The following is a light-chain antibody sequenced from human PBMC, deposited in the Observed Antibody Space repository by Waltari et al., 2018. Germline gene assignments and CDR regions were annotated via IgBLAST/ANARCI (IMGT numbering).Light chain of an antibody. Sequence: DIQMTQSPSTLSASVGDRVTITCRASQSISSWLAGYQQKPGKAPKLLNYKASSLESGVPSRFSGSGSGTEFTLTISSLQPDDFATYYCQQYNSYSSPVTFGPGTKVDIK. CDR2: KAS. V-gene: IGKV1-5*03. CDR1: QSISSW. CDR3: QQYNSYSSPVT. J-gene: IGKJ3*01.